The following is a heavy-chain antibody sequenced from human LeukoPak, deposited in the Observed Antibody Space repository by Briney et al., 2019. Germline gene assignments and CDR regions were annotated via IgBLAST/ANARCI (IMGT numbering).Heavy chain of an antibody. J-gene: IGHJ4*02. CDR2: CRNKANSYTT. CDR1: GFTFSDHY. D-gene: IGHD3-10*01. CDR3: AGEAGSYGPVVY. V-gene: IGHV3-72*01. Sequence: GRSLRLSCAASGFTFSDHYMDWVRQAPGKGLVWVGRCRNKANSYTTEYAASVEGRFTISRDDSKNSLYLQMNSLKAEDTAVYYCAGEAGSYGPVVYWGQGTLVTVSS.